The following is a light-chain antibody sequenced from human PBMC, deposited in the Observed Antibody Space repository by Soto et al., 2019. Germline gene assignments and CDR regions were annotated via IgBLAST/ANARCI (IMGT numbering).Light chain of an antibody. CDR1: SSDVGGYDY. Sequence: QSVLTQSASVSGSPGQSITISCTGTSSDVGGYDYVSWYQQHPGKAPKLMIYEVTNRPSGVSNRFSGSRTGNTASLTISGLLAEDEADYYCSSYTSRTSLSFVFGAGTKVAVL. J-gene: IGLJ1*01. CDR2: EVT. CDR3: SSYTSRTSLSFV. V-gene: IGLV2-14*01.